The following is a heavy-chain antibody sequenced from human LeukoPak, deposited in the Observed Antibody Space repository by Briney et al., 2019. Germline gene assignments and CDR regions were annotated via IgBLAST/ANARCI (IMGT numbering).Heavy chain of an antibody. CDR3: ARDLGGRVDY. D-gene: IGHD2-15*01. Sequence: GGSLRLSRAASGFTVSSNYMSWVRQAPGKGLEWVSVIYSGGSTYYADSVKGRFTISRDNSKNTLYLQMNSLRAEDTAVYYCARDLGGRVDYWGQGTLVTVSS. V-gene: IGHV3-53*01. CDR1: GFTVSSNY. CDR2: IYSGGST. J-gene: IGHJ4*02.